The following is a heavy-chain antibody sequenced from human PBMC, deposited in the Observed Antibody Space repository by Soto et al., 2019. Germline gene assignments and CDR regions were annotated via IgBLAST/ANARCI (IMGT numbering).Heavy chain of an antibody. CDR2: ISLGDSYK. Sequence: QVQLVESGGGLVKPVGSLRLACAASGFTFSDYYMSWVRQAPGKGLEWVSFISLGDSYKKTADSVKGRFTISRDNAQNALYLQMNSLRAEDTGLYYCVRESRTDEDGYDARGYYFDYWGQGTLVTVSS. J-gene: IGHJ4*02. CDR3: VRESRTDEDGYDARGYYFDY. D-gene: IGHD5-12*01. CDR1: GFTFSDYY. V-gene: IGHV3-11*06.